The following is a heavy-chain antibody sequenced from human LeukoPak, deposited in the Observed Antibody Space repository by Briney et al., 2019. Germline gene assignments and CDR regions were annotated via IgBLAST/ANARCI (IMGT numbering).Heavy chain of an antibody. CDR3: ASRSGSTPYYFDY. D-gene: IGHD3-3*01. CDR1: GYTFTSQG. J-gene: IGHJ4*02. Sequence: ASVKVSCKASGYTFTSQGISWVRQAPGQGLEWMGWINTYNGKTNYAQKLQGRVTMTTDTSTSTAHMELRNLRSDDTAVYYCASRSGSTPYYFDYWGQGTLVTVSS. V-gene: IGHV1-18*01. CDR2: INTYNGKT.